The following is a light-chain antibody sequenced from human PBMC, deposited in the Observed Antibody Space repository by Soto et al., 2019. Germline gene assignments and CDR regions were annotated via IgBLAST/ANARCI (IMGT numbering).Light chain of an antibody. CDR1: QSVSSSY. V-gene: IGKV3-20*01. CDR3: QQYGSSRFT. J-gene: IGKJ5*01. CDR2: GAS. Sequence: EIVLTQSPGTLSLSPGERATLSCRASQSVSSSYLAWYQQKPGQAPRLLIYGASSRATGIPGRFSGSGSGTDFTLTISRLEPEDFAVYYWQQYGSSRFTFGQGTRLEIK.